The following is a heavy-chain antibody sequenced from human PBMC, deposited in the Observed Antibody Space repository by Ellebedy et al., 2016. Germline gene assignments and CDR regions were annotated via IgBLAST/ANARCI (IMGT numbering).Heavy chain of an antibody. CDR2: ISGDGDTT. V-gene: IGHV3-23*01. CDR3: YYGHYSGF. Sequence: GGSLRLSXVASGFTFRNFFMRWVRQAPGGGLEWISTISGDGDTTFSADSVKGRFTISRDNSRYTLYLQMDSLTAADTAVYYCYYGHYSGFWGQGTLVTVSS. CDR1: GFTFRNFF. J-gene: IGHJ4*02. D-gene: IGHD4-17*01.